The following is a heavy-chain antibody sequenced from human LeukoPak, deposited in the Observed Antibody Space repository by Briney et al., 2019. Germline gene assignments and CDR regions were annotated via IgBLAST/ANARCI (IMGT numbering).Heavy chain of an antibody. J-gene: IGHJ4*02. Sequence: GGSLRLSCAASGFTFSSYGMHWVRQASGKGLEWVAVVSNDGSNKYYADSVKGRFTISRDNSKNTLYLQMNSLRPEDTVVYYCVKGHSGSSYSPSDSWGQGTLVTVSS. CDR2: VSNDGSNK. CDR1: GFTFSSYG. CDR3: VKGHSGSSYSPSDS. V-gene: IGHV3-30*18. D-gene: IGHD2-15*01.